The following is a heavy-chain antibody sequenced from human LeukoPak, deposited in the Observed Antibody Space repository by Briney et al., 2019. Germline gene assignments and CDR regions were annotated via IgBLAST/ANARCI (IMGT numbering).Heavy chain of an antibody. D-gene: IGHD6-19*01. CDR2: IKQDGSET. CDR1: GFTFSSYW. Sequence: GGSLRLSCAASGFTFSSYWMSWVRQAPGKGLEWVASIKQDGSETDYVDSVKGRFTISRDNAKNSLYLQMNSLRAEDTAVYYCARALWLVLGGDYWGQGTLVTVSS. J-gene: IGHJ4*02. V-gene: IGHV3-7*01. CDR3: ARALWLVLGGDY.